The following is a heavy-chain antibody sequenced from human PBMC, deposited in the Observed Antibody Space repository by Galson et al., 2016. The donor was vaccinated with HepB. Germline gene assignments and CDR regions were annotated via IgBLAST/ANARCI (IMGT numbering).Heavy chain of an antibody. J-gene: IGHJ6*02. CDR2: IDPRDSST. Sequence: QSGAEVKKPGESLRISCKASGYIFTNYWITWVRQMPGKGLEWMGRIDPRDSSTKSSPSFQVHVTISADKSISTAYLQWSSLKASDTAMYYCARRGAVTGTWNGMDVWGQGTTVIVSS. CDR3: ARRGAVTGTWNGMDV. V-gene: IGHV5-10-1*01. CDR1: GYIFTNYW. D-gene: IGHD1-20*01.